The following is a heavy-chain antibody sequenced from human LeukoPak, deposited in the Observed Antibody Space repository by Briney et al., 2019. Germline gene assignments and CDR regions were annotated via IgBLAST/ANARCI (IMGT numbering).Heavy chain of an antibody. CDR1: GGSISSSSYY. CDR2: IHYSGSA. V-gene: IGHV4-39*01. D-gene: IGHD6-13*01. Sequence: SETLSLTCTASGGSISSSSYYWAWIRQPPGKGLEWIGSIHYSGSAYYNASLKSRVTISVDTSKNQYSLKLSSVTAADTAVFYCARGRYSSSWSAFDIWGQGTMLTVSS. J-gene: IGHJ3*02. CDR3: ARGRYSSSWSAFDI.